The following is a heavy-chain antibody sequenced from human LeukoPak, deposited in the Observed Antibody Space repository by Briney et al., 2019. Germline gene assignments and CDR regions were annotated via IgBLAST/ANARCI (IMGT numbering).Heavy chain of an antibody. J-gene: IGHJ4*02. CDR1: GFTFSSYS. V-gene: IGHV3-21*01. Sequence: GGSLRLSCAASGFTFSSYSMNWVRQAPGKGLEWVSFISSSSSYIYCADSVKGRFTISRDNAKNSLYLQMNSLRVEDTAVYYCARSSTVTTRDYFDYWGQGTLVIVSS. CDR2: ISSSSSYI. D-gene: IGHD4-17*01. CDR3: ARSSTVTTRDYFDY.